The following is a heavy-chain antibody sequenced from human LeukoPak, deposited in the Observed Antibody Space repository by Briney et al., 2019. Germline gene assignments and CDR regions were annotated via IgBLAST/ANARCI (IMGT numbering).Heavy chain of an antibody. CDR1: GFTFSSYW. V-gene: IGHV3-74*01. D-gene: IGHD3-22*01. J-gene: IGHJ3*02. Sequence: GGSLRLSCAASGFTFSSYWLDWVRQVPGKGLVWVSGINSDGRMTRYAESVKGRFTISRDNAKNTLYLQMSSLRAEDTAVYYCARVGSTDSPHAFDIWGQGTTVTVSS. CDR3: ARVGSTDSPHAFDI. CDR2: INSDGRMT.